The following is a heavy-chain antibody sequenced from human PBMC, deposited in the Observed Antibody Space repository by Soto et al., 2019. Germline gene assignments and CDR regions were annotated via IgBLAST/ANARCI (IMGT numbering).Heavy chain of an antibody. CDR3: AKDLRRLGLTMIVVVTLYGMDV. CDR2: ISGSGGST. Sequence: GGSLRLSCAASGFTFSSYAMSWVRQAPGKGLEWVSAISGSGGSTYYADSVKGRFTISRDDSKNTLYLQMNSLRAEDTAVYYCAKDLRRLGLTMIVVVTLYGMDVWGQGTTVTV. D-gene: IGHD3-22*01. CDR1: GFTFSSYA. J-gene: IGHJ6*02. V-gene: IGHV3-23*01.